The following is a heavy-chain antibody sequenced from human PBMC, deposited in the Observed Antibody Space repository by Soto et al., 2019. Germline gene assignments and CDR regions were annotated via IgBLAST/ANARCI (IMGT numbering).Heavy chain of an antibody. V-gene: IGHV2-5*01. CDR2: IYLNDDK. Sequence: QITLKESGPTLVEPTQTLTLTCTYSGFSLRTTGVGVGWIQQPPGKALEWLGIIYLNDDKRYSPSLKNRFTLPSDISNRQVVLTMTNMDHVDTATYYCAHTWGLAFDYWGQGTLVIVSS. CDR3: AHTWGLAFDY. J-gene: IGHJ4*02. D-gene: IGHD3-16*01. CDR1: GFSLRTTGVG.